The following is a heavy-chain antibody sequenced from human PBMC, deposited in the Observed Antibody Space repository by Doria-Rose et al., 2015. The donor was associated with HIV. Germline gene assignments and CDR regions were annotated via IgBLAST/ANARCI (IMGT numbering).Heavy chain of an antibody. V-gene: IGHV4-4*09. Sequence: VSGGSISSYYWNWIRQPPGKGLEWIGYIYSSGSTHYDSSLKSRVTISIDTSKNQFSLKLSSVTAADTAVYYCARFRPSRGIYYSLDVWGKGTTVTVSS. CDR2: IYSSGST. CDR3: ARFRPSRGIYYSLDV. D-gene: IGHD3-10*01. CDR1: GGSISSYY. J-gene: IGHJ6*03.